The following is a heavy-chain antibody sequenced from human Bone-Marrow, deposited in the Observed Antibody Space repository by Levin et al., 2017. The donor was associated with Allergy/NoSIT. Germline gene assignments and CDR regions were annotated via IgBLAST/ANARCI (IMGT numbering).Heavy chain of an antibody. V-gene: IGHV3-30*18. CDR3: AKAYLPFSSGWSQDLETFDY. J-gene: IGHJ4*02. CDR2: ISYDGSNK. D-gene: IGHD6-19*01. CDR1: GFTFSDYV. Sequence: LSLTCAASGFTFSDYVMHWVRQAPGKGLEWVAVISYDGSNKYYADSVKGRFTISRDNSRNTLYLQMNSLRAEDTAVYYCAKAYLPFSSGWSQDLETFDYWGQGTLVTVSS.